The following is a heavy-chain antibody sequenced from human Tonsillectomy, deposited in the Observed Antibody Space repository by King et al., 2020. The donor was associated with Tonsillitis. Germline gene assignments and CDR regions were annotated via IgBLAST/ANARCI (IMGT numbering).Heavy chain of an antibody. Sequence: QLVQSGAEVKKPGESLKISCKGSGYSFTNYWIGWVRQKPGKGLECLGIIYPGDADTRYSPSFPGQVTISAARSLSTAYLQWSSLKASDTAMYYCAMGSAMDVWGQGTTVTVPS. CDR3: AMGSAMDV. CDR1: GYSFTNYW. D-gene: IGHD1-26*01. J-gene: IGHJ6*02. CDR2: IYPGDADT. V-gene: IGHV5-51*01.